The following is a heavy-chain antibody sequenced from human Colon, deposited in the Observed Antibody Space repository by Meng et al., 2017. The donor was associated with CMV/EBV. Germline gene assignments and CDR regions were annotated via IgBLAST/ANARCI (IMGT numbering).Heavy chain of an antibody. V-gene: IGHV4-34*01. CDR1: GGSFSGYY. CDR3: ARTTRDGYCSSTSCYGRRGIFDY. D-gene: IGHD2-2*03. CDR2: INHSGST. J-gene: IGHJ4*02. Sequence: SQTLSLTCAVYGGSFSGYYWSWIRQPPGKGLEWIGEINHSGSTNYNPSLKSRVTISVDTSKNQFSLKLSSVTAADTAVYYCARTTRDGYCSSTSCYGRRGIFDYWGQGTLVTVSS.